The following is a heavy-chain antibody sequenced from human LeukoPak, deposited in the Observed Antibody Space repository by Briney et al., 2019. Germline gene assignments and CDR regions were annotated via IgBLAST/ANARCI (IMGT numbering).Heavy chain of an antibody. V-gene: IGHV4-38-2*01. Sequence: PSETLSLTRAVSGYSISSGYYWGWIRQPPGKGLEWIGSIYHSGSTYYNPSLKSRVTISVDTSKNQFSLKLSSVTAADTAVYYCARVGATGIDPWGQGTLVIVSS. CDR2: IYHSGST. J-gene: IGHJ5*02. CDR1: GYSISSGYY. CDR3: ARVGATGIDP. D-gene: IGHD1-26*01.